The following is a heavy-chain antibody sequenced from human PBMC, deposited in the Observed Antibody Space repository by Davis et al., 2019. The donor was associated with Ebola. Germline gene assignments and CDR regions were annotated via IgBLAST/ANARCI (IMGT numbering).Heavy chain of an antibody. J-gene: IGHJ4*02. CDR1: GGSISSYY. V-gene: IGHV4-59*01. Sequence: SETLSLTCTVSGGSISSYYWSWIRQPPGKGLEWIGYIYYSGSTTYNPSLKSRVTISVDTSKNQFSLKLSSVTAADTAVYYCAREELPWGAAEAHSYFDYWGQGTLVTVSS. CDR2: IYYSGST. D-gene: IGHD3-16*01. CDR3: AREELPWGAAEAHSYFDY.